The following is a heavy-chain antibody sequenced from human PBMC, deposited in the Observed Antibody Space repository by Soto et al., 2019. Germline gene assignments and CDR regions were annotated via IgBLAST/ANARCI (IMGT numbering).Heavy chain of an antibody. CDR3: ARDRNGYNYLDY. CDR2: ISYDGSNK. V-gene: IGHV3-30*09. J-gene: IGHJ4*02. D-gene: IGHD5-12*01. Sequence: GGSLRLSYAASGFTFSSYAMHWVRQAPGKGLEWVAVISYDGSNKYYADSVKGRFAISRDNSKNTLYLQMSSLRAEDTAVYYCARDRNGYNYLDYWGQGTLVTVSS. CDR1: GFTFSSYA.